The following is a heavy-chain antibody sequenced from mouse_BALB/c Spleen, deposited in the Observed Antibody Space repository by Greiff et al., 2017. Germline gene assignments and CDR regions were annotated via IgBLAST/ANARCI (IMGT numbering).Heavy chain of an antibody. J-gene: IGHJ3*01. D-gene: IGHD2-12*01. CDR1: GFSLTSYG. Sequence: VQLKESGPGLVAPSQSLSITCTVSGFSLTSYGVHWVRQPPGKGLEWLGVIWAGGSTNYNSALMSRLSISKDNSKSQVFLKMNSLQTDDTAMYYCARDGDDAFAYWGQGTLVTVSA. CDR3: ARDGDDAFAY. CDR2: IWAGGST. V-gene: IGHV2-9*02.